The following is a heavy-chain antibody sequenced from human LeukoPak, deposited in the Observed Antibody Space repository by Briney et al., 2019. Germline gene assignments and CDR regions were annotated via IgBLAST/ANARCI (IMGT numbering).Heavy chain of an antibody. J-gene: IGHJ4*02. CDR1: GYSFTSYW. CDR3: ASPLETPDYGDYYFDY. CDR2: IIPGDSDT. D-gene: IGHD4-17*01. Sequence: GQSLKISCKGSGYSFTSYWIAWVRQIPVKGLEWMGIIIPGDSDTRYSPPFQGQATISADKSITTAYLEWSSLKASDTAMYYCASPLETPDYGDYYFDYWGQGTLVTVSS. V-gene: IGHV5-51*03.